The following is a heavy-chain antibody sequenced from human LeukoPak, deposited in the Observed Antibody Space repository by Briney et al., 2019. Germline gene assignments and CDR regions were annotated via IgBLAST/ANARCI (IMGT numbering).Heavy chain of an antibody. Sequence: ASVKVSCKAPGYTFTGYYMHWVRQAPGQGLEWMGWINPNSGGTNYAQKFQGRVTMTRDTSISTAYMELSRLRSDDTAVYYCARELWFGEFYYYYMDVWGKGTTVTVSS. D-gene: IGHD3-10*01. CDR3: ARELWFGEFYYYYMDV. CDR1: GYTFTGYY. CDR2: INPNSGGT. V-gene: IGHV1-2*02. J-gene: IGHJ6*03.